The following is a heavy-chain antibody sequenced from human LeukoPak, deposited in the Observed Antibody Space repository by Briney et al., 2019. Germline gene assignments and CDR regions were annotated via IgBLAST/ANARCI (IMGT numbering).Heavy chain of an antibody. V-gene: IGHV3-7*01. CDR1: GFTFSNYW. CDR2: IKQDGSEK. J-gene: IGHJ4*02. CDR3: ARGFGGRVRGRPLTRFYYFDY. Sequence: QTGGSLRLSCAASGFTFSNYWMNWVRQAPGKGLEWVAYIKQDGSEKYYVDSVKGRFAISRDNTQNSLYLQMDSLSVEDTAVYYCARGFGGRVRGRPLTRFYYFDYWGQGTLVTVSS. D-gene: IGHD3-10*01.